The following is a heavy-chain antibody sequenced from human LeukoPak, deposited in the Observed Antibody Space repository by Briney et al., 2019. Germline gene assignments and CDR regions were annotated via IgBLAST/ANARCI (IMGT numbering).Heavy chain of an antibody. CDR2: MNPNSGNT. V-gene: IGHV1-8*01. CDR1: GYTFTSYD. Sequence: ASVKVSCKASGYTFTSYDINWVRQATGQGLEWMGWMNPNSGNTGYAQKFQGRVTMTRHTSISTAYMELSSLRSEGTAVYYCARGPRDYGDAYFDYWGQGTLVTVSS. CDR3: ARGPRDYGDAYFDY. D-gene: IGHD4-17*01. J-gene: IGHJ4*02.